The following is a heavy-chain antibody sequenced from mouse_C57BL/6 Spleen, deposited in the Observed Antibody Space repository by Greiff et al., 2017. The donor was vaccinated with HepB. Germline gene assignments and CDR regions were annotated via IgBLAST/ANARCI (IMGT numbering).Heavy chain of an antibody. D-gene: IGHD2-4*01. CDR1: GYTFTDYY. J-gene: IGHJ3*01. CDR2: IYPGSGNT. CDR3: ARRDDYEAWFAY. Sequence: QVHVKQSGAELVRPGASVKLSCKASGYTFTDYYINWVKQRPGQGLEWIARIYPGSGNTYYNEKFKGKATLTAEKSSSTAYMQLSSLTSEDSAVYFCARRDDYEAWFAYWGQGTLVTVSA. V-gene: IGHV1-76*01.